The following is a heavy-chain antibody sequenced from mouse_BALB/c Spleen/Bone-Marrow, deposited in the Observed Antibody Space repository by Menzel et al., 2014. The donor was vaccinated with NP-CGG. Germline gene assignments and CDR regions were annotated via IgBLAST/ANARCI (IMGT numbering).Heavy chain of an antibody. V-gene: IGHV1-39*01. CDR1: GYSFTGYN. J-gene: IGHJ4*01. D-gene: IGHD1-1*01. CDR2: IDPYYGGT. CDR3: ARRGTYGSSPYDYAMDY. Sequence: VQLKESGPELEKPGASVKISCKASGYSFTGYNMNWVKQSNGKGLEWIGNIDPYYGGTSYNQKFKGKATLTVDKSSSTAYMQLKSLTSEDSAVYYCARRGTYGSSPYDYAMDYWGQGTSVTVSS.